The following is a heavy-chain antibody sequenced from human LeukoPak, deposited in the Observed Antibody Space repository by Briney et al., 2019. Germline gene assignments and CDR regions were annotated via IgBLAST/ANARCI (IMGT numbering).Heavy chain of an antibody. Sequence: SETLSLTCTVSGGSISSSTYYWGWIRQPPGKGLEWIASIYYSGSTYYNPSLKSRVTISVDTSKNQFSLKLSSVTAADTAVYYCARLQVLYSTSPDLFDYWGQGTLVTVSS. CDR1: GGSISSSTYY. CDR3: ARLQVLYSTSPDLFDY. CDR2: IYYSGST. D-gene: IGHD6-6*01. J-gene: IGHJ4*02. V-gene: IGHV4-39*01.